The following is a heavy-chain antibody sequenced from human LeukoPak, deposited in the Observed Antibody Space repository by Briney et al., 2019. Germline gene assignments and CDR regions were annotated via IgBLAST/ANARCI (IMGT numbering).Heavy chain of an antibody. CDR2: ISGSGGST. CDR1: GFTFSSYA. Sequence: GGSLRLSCAASGFTFSSYAMSWVRQAPGKGLEWVPAISGSGGSTYYADSVKGRFTISTDNSKNTRYLQMNSLRAEDTAVYYCAKDEGIVVVPATIDYWGQGTLVTVSS. V-gene: IGHV3-23*01. J-gene: IGHJ4*02. D-gene: IGHD2-2*01. CDR3: AKDEGIVVVPATIDY.